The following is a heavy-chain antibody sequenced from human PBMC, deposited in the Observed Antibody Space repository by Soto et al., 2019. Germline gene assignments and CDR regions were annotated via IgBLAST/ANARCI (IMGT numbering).Heavy chain of an antibody. CDR1: GFTITSSA. D-gene: IGHD5-18*01. V-gene: IGHV1-58*01. CDR3: AADEGYSYGYGTY. CDR2: IVVGSGNT. Sequence: QMQLVQSGPEVKKPGTSVKVSCKASGFTITSSAVQWVRQARGQRLEWIGWIVVGSGNTDYAQKLQERVTITRDMSTSTAYMELSSLRSEDTAVYYCAADEGYSYGYGTYWGQGTLVTVSS. J-gene: IGHJ4*02.